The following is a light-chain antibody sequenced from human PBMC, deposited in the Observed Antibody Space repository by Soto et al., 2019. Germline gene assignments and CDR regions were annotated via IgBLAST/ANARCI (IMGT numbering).Light chain of an antibody. Sequence: DIQMTQSPSSVAASVGDRVTITCRASQNIGNWLAWYQQKPGKVPQLLIYAASSLQSGVPSRFSGSRSGPNFTLTISSLPPEDFATYYCQQASIFPFTFGGGTKVEIK. CDR3: QQASIFPFT. V-gene: IGKV1-12*02. CDR1: QNIGNW. CDR2: AAS. J-gene: IGKJ4*01.